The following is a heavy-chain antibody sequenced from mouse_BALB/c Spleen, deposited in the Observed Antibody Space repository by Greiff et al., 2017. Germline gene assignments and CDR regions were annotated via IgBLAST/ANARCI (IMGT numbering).Heavy chain of an antibody. CDR1: GFSLTSYG. V-gene: IGHV2-2*02. J-gene: IGHJ3*01. Sequence: VMLVESGPGLVQPSQSLSITCTVSGFSLTSYGVHWVRQSPGKGLEWLGVIWSGGSTDYNAAFISRLSISKDNSKSQVFFKMNSLQANDTAIYYCASYYGYLAYWGQGTLVTVSA. CDR2: IWSGGST. D-gene: IGHD1-2*01. CDR3: ASYYGYLAY.